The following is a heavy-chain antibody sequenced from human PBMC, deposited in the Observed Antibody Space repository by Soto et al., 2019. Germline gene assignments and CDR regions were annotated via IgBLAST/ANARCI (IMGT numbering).Heavy chain of an antibody. CDR1: GDSVSSNSAA. V-gene: IGHV6-1*01. D-gene: IGHD3-16*02. Sequence: SQTLSLTCAISGDSVSSNSAAWNWIRQSPSRGLEWLGRTYYRYQWYHGYAPFVKSRITINPDTSKNHFSLQLNSVTPEDTAVYYCARERGVLSEAFDIWGRGTMVTVSS. J-gene: IGHJ3*02. CDR3: ARERGVLSEAFDI. CDR2: TYYRYQWYH.